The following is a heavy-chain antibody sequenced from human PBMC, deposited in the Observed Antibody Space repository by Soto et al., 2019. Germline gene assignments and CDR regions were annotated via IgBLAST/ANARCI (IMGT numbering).Heavy chain of an antibody. CDR1: GLTFSNYA. CDR2: MSGSSSTT. Sequence: QPVGSLRLSCATSGLTFSNYAMSWVRQAPGGGLEWVSSMSGSSSTTYYADSVRGRFTISRDRSKNTLYLQMSSLRAEDTALYYCAKNQERELPRVIDFWGQGTLVTVSS. J-gene: IGHJ4*02. D-gene: IGHD1-7*01. CDR3: AKNQERELPRVIDF. V-gene: IGHV3-23*01.